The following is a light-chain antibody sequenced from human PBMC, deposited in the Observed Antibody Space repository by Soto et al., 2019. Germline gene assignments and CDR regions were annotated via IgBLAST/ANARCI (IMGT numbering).Light chain of an antibody. Sequence: IRMTQSASSFSASTGHRVTIVCRASQGISSYLAWYQQKPGKAPKLLIYAASTLQSGVPSRFSGSGSGTDFTLTISCLKSEDFATYYCQQYYSSITFGQGTRLEIK. J-gene: IGKJ5*01. CDR2: AAS. V-gene: IGKV1-8*01. CDR1: QGISSY. CDR3: QQYYSSIT.